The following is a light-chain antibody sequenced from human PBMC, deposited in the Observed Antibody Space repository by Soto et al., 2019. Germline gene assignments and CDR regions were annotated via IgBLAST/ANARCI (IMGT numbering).Light chain of an antibody. V-gene: IGKV3-11*01. CDR1: QYVGTR. J-gene: IGKJ1*01. CDR3: HQRQSWPRT. CDR2: YTS. Sequence: EIVLTQSPGTLSLSPGERATLSCRASQYVGTRLAWYQHKPGQAPRLLIYYTSNRATGIPARFSGSGSGTDFNLTINSLAPEDFAIYYCHQRQSWPRTFGQGTKVDIK.